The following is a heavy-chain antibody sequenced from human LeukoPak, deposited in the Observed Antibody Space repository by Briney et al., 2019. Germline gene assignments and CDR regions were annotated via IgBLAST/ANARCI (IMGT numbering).Heavy chain of an antibody. CDR3: AKGGYYGSGSYYIDY. J-gene: IGHJ4*02. V-gene: IGHV3-43D*03. CDR1: GFTFDDYA. D-gene: IGHD3-10*01. Sequence: PGGSLRLSCAASGFTFDDYAMHWVRQAPGKGLEWVSLISWDGGSTYYADSVKGRFTISRDNSKNSLYLQMNSLRAEDTALYYCAKGGYYGSGSYYIDYWGQGTLVTVSS. CDR2: ISWDGGST.